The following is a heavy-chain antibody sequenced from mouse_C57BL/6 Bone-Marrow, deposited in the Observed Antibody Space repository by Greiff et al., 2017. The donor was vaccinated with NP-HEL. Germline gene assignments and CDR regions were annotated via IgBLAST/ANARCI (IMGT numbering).Heavy chain of an antibody. V-gene: IGHV1-81*01. D-gene: IGHD1-1*01. CDR2: IYPRSGNT. J-gene: IGHJ1*03. CDR3: ARGYYGSRPHWYFDV. CDR1: GYTFTSYG. Sequence: QVQLKESGAELARPGASVKLSCKASGYTFTSYGISWVKQRTGQGLEWIGEIYPRSGNTYYNEKFKGKATLTSDKSSSTAYMELRSLTSEDSAVYFCARGYYGSRPHWYFDVWGTGTTVTVSS.